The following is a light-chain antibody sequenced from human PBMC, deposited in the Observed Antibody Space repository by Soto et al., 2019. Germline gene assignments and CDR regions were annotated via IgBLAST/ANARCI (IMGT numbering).Light chain of an antibody. Sequence: QSALTQPRSVSGSPGQSVTISCTGTSSDVGGYNYVSWYQQHPGKAPKLMIYDVSQRPSGVPDRFSGSKSGNTASLTISGLHAEDEADYYCCSYAGTYTFYVFGTGTQLTVL. CDR2: DVS. J-gene: IGLJ1*01. CDR1: SSDVGGYNY. V-gene: IGLV2-11*01. CDR3: CSYAGTYTFYV.